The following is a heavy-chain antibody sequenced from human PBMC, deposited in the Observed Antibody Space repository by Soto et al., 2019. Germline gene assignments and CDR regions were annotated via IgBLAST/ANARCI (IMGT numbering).Heavy chain of an antibody. D-gene: IGHD2-21*02. CDR2: IHYSGST. Sequence: SEPLSLKCTVSGGSISSADYYWIWILQPPGKCLEWIGNIHYSGSTYYNPSHKSRVIISVDTSKNQFSLWLSSVTAADTAMYYCARAVDDCGGDCSSPLGWFDPWGQGPQVTVSS. J-gene: IGHJ5*02. CDR1: GGSISSADYY. V-gene: IGHV4-30-4*01. CDR3: ARAVDDCGGDCSSPLGWFDP.